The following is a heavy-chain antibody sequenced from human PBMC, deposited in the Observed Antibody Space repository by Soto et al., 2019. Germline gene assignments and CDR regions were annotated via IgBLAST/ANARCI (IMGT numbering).Heavy chain of an antibody. Sequence: SETLSLTCTVSGGSISSYYWSWIRQPPGKGLEWIGYIYYSGSTNYNPSLKSRVTISVDTSKNQFSLKLSSVTAADTSVYFCVIGARDLGFYGMDVWGQGTTVTVSS. D-gene: IGHD6-6*01. CDR3: VIGARDLGFYGMDV. V-gene: IGHV4-59*01. J-gene: IGHJ6*02. CDR2: IYYSGST. CDR1: GGSISSYY.